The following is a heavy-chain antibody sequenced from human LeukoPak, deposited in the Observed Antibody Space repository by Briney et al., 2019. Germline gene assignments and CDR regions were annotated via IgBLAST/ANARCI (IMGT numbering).Heavy chain of an antibody. CDR2: IKSKTDGGTT. CDR3: TTDRIPSHAFDI. J-gene: IGHJ3*02. Sequence: GGSLRLSCAASGFTFSNAWMSWVRQAPGKGLEWVGRIKSKTDGGTTDYAAPVKGRPTISRDDSKNTLYLQMNSLKTEDTAVYYCTTDRIPSHAFDIWGQGTMVTVSS. CDR1: GFTFSNAW. V-gene: IGHV3-15*01.